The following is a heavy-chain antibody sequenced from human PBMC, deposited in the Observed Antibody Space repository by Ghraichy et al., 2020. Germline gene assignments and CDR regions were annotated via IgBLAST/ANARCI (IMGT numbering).Heavy chain of an antibody. Sequence: GGSLRLSCAASGFTFSSYSMNWVRQAPGKGLEWVSSISSSSYIYYADSVKGRFTISRDNAKNSLYLQMNSLRAEDTAVYYCARGVSSYYDSSGYTASDYWGQGTLVTVSS. D-gene: IGHD3-22*01. CDR2: ISSSSYI. V-gene: IGHV3-21*01. CDR3: ARGVSSYYDSSGYTASDY. CDR1: GFTFSSYS. J-gene: IGHJ4*02.